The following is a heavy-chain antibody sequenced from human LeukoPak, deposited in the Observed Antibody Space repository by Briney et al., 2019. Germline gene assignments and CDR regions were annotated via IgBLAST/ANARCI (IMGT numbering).Heavy chain of an antibody. Sequence: ASVKVSCKASGGTFSSYAISWVRQAPGQGLEWMGGIIPIFGTANYAQKFQGRVTITADESTSTAYMELSSLRSEDTAVYYCARDTGGSYYPLGYWGQGTLVTASS. CDR1: GGTFSSYA. D-gene: IGHD1-26*01. J-gene: IGHJ4*02. CDR3: ARDTGGSYYPLGY. CDR2: IIPIFGTA. V-gene: IGHV1-69*13.